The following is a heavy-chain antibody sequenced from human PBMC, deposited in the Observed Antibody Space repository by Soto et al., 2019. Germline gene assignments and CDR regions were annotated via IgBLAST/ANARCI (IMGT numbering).Heavy chain of an antibody. J-gene: IGHJ5*02. CDR2: ISYGGST. CDR3: ASSGIVGREVNTWFDP. V-gene: IGHV4-59*01. CDR1: ACSITTSY. D-gene: IGHD3-22*01. Sequence: SETLSLTCTVSACSITTSYWRWIRQPLGKALEWIGYISYGGSTNYNASLKSRLTISIDKSKNQISLKLTSMTTADTAVYYCASSGIVGREVNTWFDPWGQGTLVTVSS.